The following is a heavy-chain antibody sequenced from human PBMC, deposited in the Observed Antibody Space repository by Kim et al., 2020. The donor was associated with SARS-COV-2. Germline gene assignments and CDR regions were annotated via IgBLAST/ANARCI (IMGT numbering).Heavy chain of an antibody. CDR1: GFTFSSYA. Sequence: GGSLRLSCAASGFTFSSYAMHWVRQAPGKGLEWVAVISYDGSNKYYADSVKGRFTISRDNSKNTLYLQMNSLRAEDTAVYYCAREGHIVVVVAATPDYWG. J-gene: IGHJ4*01. CDR2: ISYDGSNK. D-gene: IGHD2-15*01. CDR3: AREGHIVVVVAATPDY. V-gene: IGHV3-30*04.